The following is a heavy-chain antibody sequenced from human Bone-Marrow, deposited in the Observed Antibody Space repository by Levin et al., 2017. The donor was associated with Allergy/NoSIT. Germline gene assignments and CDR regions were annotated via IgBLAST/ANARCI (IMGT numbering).Heavy chain of an antibody. V-gene: IGHV1-69*13. Sequence: SVKVSCKASGGTFSSYAISWVRQAPGQGLEWMGGIIPIFGTANYAQKFQGRVTITADESTSTAYMELSSLRSEDTAVYYCARGDYGDYGPNYYYYMDGWGKGTTVTVSS. D-gene: IGHD4-17*01. CDR1: GGTFSSYA. CDR2: IIPIFGTA. J-gene: IGHJ6*03. CDR3: ARGDYGDYGPNYYYYMDG.